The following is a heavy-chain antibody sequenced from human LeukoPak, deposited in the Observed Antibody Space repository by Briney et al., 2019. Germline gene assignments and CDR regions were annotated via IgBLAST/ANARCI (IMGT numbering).Heavy chain of an antibody. D-gene: IGHD5-18*01. J-gene: IGHJ4*02. CDR1: GSSFTNYW. CDR3: ARHLGYNYGNFDY. CDR2: IYPGDSDT. V-gene: IGHV5-51*01. Sequence: GASLKISCKVSGSSFTNYWIGWVRQMPGKGLEWMGIIYPGDSDTKYNQSFHRQVTISAATSITTSFLLCSSLKASDTAMYYCARHLGYNYGNFDYWGQGTLVTVSS.